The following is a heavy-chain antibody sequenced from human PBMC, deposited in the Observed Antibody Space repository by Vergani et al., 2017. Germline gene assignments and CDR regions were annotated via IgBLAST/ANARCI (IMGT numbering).Heavy chain of an antibody. D-gene: IGHD2-21*01. V-gene: IGHV3-7*01. CDR2: IKRRGSET. Sequence: EVHLDESGGGLVQPGGSLRLSCAASGFTFGDYYMAWIRLAPGKGLDWVASIKRRGSETFYVDAVKGRFTISRDNAKTTLYLQMNSLRDEDRGVYYCARICGGCASYLHYWGQGTLVTVAS. CDR3: ARICGGCASYLHY. CDR1: GFTFGDYY. J-gene: IGHJ1*01.